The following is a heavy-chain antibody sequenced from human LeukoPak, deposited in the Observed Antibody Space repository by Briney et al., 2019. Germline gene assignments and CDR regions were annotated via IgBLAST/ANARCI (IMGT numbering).Heavy chain of an antibody. CDR1: GFTFNKYP. D-gene: IGHD2-15*01. V-gene: IGHV3-30-3*01. CDR3: ARDGRTNFDY. Sequence: GRSQRLSCAAFGFTFNKYPMHWVRQAPGKGLEWVAVISYDESNKYYADSVKGRFTISRDNSKNSLYLQMNSLRAEDTAVYYCARDGRTNFDYWGQGTLVTVSS. J-gene: IGHJ4*02. CDR2: ISYDESNK.